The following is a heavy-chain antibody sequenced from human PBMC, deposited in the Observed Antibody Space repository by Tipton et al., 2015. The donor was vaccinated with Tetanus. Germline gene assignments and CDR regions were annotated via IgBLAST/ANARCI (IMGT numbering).Heavy chain of an antibody. V-gene: IGHV4-34*01. CDR1: GGSFSDYF. CDR3: AASVVRWFDP. J-gene: IGHJ5*02. CDR2: INYTGST. Sequence: TLSLTCAVHGGSFSDYFWSWTRQSPGKGLEWIGEINYTGSTKYNPSLKSRVTMSVDTSKKQISLQLKSVTAADTAVYYCAASVVRWFDPWGQGARVTVSS. D-gene: IGHD2-2*01.